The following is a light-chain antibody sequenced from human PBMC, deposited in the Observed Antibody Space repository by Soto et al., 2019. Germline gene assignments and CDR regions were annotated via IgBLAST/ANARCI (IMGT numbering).Light chain of an antibody. V-gene: IGKV1-33*01. Sequence: DIQMTQSPSSLSSSVGYRFTIRCQASQDISTHLTWFQQKPGKAPKLLIYDVSILETGVPSRFSGSGSGTHFTFSISSLQPEDIATYYCQQFDSLPLTFGGGTKVDIK. J-gene: IGKJ4*01. CDR1: QDISTH. CDR2: DVS. CDR3: QQFDSLPLT.